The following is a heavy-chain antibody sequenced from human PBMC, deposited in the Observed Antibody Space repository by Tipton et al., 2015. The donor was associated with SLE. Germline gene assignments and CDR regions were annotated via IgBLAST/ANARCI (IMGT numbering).Heavy chain of an antibody. D-gene: IGHD3-10*01. J-gene: IGHJ6*02. V-gene: IGHV3-23*01. CDR2: ISGSGGST. CDR3: AKDGPGVSDGMDV. Sequence: LSLTCTVSGDSISSHSWSWVRQAPGKGLEWVSVISGSGGSTYYADSVKGRFTISRDNSKNTLYLQMNSLRAEDTAVYYCAKDGPGVSDGMDVWGQGTTVTVSS. CDR1: GDSISSHS.